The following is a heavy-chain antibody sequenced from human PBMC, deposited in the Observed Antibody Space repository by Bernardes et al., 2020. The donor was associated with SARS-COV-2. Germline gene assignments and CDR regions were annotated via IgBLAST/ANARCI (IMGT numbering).Heavy chain of an antibody. V-gene: IGHV3-9*01. Sequence: ALRLSCAASGFTFDDYAMHWVRQAPGKGLEWVSGISWNSGSIGYADSVKGRFTISRDNAKNSLYLQMNSLRAEDTALYYCAKDIATGDDAFDIWGQGTMVTVSS. CDR2: ISWNSGSI. J-gene: IGHJ3*02. CDR3: AKDIATGDDAFDI. CDR1: GFTFDDYA. D-gene: IGHD3-16*01.